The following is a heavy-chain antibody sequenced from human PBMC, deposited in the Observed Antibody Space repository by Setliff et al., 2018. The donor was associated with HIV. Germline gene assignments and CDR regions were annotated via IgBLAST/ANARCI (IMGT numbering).Heavy chain of an antibody. Sequence: SETLSLTCTVSSDSISDYYWSWIRQPAGRGLEWIGHISTSGSTNYNPSLKSRVTMSVDTSKNQFFLKLSSVTAADTAVYYCARHGQDYQLGYYYYYMDVWGKGTTVTVSS. CDR3: ARHGQDYQLGYYYYYMDV. V-gene: IGHV4-4*07. CDR2: ISTSGST. D-gene: IGHD2-2*01. CDR1: SDSISDYY. J-gene: IGHJ6*03.